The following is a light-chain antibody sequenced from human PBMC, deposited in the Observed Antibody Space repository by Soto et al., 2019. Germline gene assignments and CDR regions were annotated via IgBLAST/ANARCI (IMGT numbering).Light chain of an antibody. CDR2: DVS. J-gene: IGLJ3*02. V-gene: IGLV2-11*01. Sequence: QSALTQPRSVSGSPGQSVTISCTGTSSDMGGYKHVSWYQQYPGKAPQLMIYDVSQRPSGVPDRFSGSKSGNTASLTISGLQPQDEADYYCCSYAGSYTRVFGGGTKLTVL. CDR3: CSYAGSYTRV. CDR1: SSDMGGYKH.